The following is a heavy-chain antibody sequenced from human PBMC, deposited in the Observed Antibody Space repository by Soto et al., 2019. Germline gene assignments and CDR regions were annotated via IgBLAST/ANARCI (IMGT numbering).Heavy chain of an antibody. J-gene: IGHJ6*02. CDR2: IIPILGIA. V-gene: IGHV1-69*02. D-gene: IGHD6-13*01. CDR1: GGTFSSYT. CDR3: ARGGYSSSWYGNYYYYVMDV. Sequence: SVKVSCKASGGTFSSYTISWVRQAPGQGLEWMGRIIPILGIANYAQKFQGRVTITADKSTSTAYMELSSLRSEDTAVYYCARGGYSSSWYGNYYYYVMDVWGQGTTVTV.